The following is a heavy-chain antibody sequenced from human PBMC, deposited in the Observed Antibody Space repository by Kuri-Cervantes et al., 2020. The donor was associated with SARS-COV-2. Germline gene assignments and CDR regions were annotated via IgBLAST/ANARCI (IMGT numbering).Heavy chain of an antibody. CDR1: GGSISSGSYY. J-gene: IGHJ6*02. CDR3: ARGTVGAPGGGMDV. V-gene: IGHV4-61*02. Sequence: SETLSLTCTVSGGSISSGSYYWSWIRQPAGKGLEWIVRIYTSGSTNYNPSLKSRVTISVDTSKNQFSLKLSSVTAADTAVYYCARGTVGAPGGGMDVWGQGTTVTVSS. CDR2: IYTSGST. D-gene: IGHD1-26*01.